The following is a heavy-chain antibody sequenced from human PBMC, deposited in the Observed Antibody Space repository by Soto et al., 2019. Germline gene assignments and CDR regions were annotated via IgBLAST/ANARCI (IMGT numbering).Heavy chain of an antibody. CDR2: ISGSGGST. D-gene: IGHD6-13*01. CDR3: AKGPIAAAGPSPFDY. V-gene: IGHV3-23*01. Sequence: SGGSLRLSCAASGFTFSSYAMSWVRQAPGKGLEWVSAISGSGGSTYYADSVKGRFTISRDNSKNTLYLQMNSLRAEDTAVYYCAKGPIAAAGPSPFDYWGQGTLVTVSS. J-gene: IGHJ4*02. CDR1: GFTFSSYA.